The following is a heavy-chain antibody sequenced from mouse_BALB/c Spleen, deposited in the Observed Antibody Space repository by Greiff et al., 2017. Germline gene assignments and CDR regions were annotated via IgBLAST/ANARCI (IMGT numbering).Heavy chain of an antibody. Sequence: QVHVKQSGAELAKPGASVKMSCKASGYTFTSYWMHWVKQRPGQGLEWIGYINPSTGYTEYNQKFKDKATLTADKSSSTAYMQLSSLTSEDSAVYYCARNYYGEDFDYWGQGTTLTVSS. J-gene: IGHJ2*01. CDR3: ARNYYGEDFDY. CDR2: INPSTGYT. CDR1: GYTFTSYW. D-gene: IGHD1-1*01. V-gene: IGHV1-7*01.